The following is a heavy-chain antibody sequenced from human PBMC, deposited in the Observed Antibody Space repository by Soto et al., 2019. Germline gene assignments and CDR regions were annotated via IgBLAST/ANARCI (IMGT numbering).Heavy chain of an antibody. V-gene: IGHV3-64*01. Sequence: EVQLVESGGGLVQPGGSLRLSCAASGFIFNSYAMHWVRRAPGKGLEYVSAISSLGDSTFYANSVKDRFTISRDNSKNTLYLQMGSLRVEDMAVYYCARRTAGWYFDLWGRGTLVTVSS. CDR1: GFIFNSYA. J-gene: IGHJ2*01. CDR2: ISSLGDST. D-gene: IGHD2-21*02. CDR3: ARRTAGWYFDL.